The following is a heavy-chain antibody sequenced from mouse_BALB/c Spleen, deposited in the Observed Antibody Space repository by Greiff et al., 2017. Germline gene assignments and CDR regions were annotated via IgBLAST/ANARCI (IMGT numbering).Heavy chain of an antibody. CDR2: IWGDGST. CDR1: GFSLTGYG. D-gene: IGHD2-4*01. Sequence: VKLQESGPGLVAPSQSLSITCTVSGFSLTGYGVNWVRQPPGKGLEWLGMIWGDGSTDYNSALKSRLSISKDNSKSQVFLKMNSLQTDDTARYYCARRDDLASYAMDYWGQGTSVTVSS. V-gene: IGHV2-6-7*02. J-gene: IGHJ4*01. CDR3: ARRDDLASYAMDY.